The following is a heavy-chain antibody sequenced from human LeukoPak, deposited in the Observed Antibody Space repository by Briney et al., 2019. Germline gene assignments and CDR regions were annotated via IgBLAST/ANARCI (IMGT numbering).Heavy chain of an antibody. Sequence: GGSLSLSCAASGFTFSNYWMSWVRQAPGKGLEWVANIKEDGSEKYYVDSVKGRFTISRDNARNSLYLQMNSLRAEDTAVYYCASGRQLGYWGQGTLVTVPS. D-gene: IGHD6-13*01. CDR2: IKEDGSEK. CDR3: ASGRQLGY. V-gene: IGHV3-7*01. CDR1: GFTFSNYW. J-gene: IGHJ4*02.